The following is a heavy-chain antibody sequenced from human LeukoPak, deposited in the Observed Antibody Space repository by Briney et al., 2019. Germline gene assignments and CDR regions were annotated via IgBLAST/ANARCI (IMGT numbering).Heavy chain of an antibody. D-gene: IGHD5-12*01. CDR1: GYTFTGYY. J-gene: IGHJ6*03. CDR2: INPNSGGT. V-gene: IGHV1-2*06. Sequence: ASVKVSCKASGYTFTGYYMHWVRQAPGQGLEWMGRINPNSGGTNYAQKFQGRVTMTRDTSISTAYMELSRLRSDDTAVYYCARVWVESGYLDPNLPRKRYYYYYMDVWVKGTTVTVSS. CDR3: ARVWVESGYLDPNLPRKRYYYYYMDV.